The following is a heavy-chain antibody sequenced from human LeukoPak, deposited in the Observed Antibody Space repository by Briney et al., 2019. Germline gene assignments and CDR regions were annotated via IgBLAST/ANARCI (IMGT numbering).Heavy chain of an antibody. D-gene: IGHD3-3*01. CDR3: ARGLRLRTISPHYYGMDV. Sequence: GSLRLSCAASGFTFSSYAMSWVRQAPGKGLEWIGEINHSGSTNYNPSLKSRVTISVDTSKNQFSLKLSSVTAADTAVYYCARGLRLRTISPHYYGMDVWGQGTTVTVSS. J-gene: IGHJ6*02. V-gene: IGHV4-34*01. CDR2: INHSGST. CDR1: GFTFSSYA.